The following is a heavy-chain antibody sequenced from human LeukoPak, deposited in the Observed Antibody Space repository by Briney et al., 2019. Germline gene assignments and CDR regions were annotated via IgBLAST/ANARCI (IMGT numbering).Heavy chain of an antibody. J-gene: IGHJ5*02. CDR2: INSNSGGT. Sequence: ASVKVSCKASGYTFTGCYMHWVRQAPGQGLEWMGWINSNSGGTNYAQKFQGRVTMTRDTSISTAYMELSRLRSDDTAVYYCARGALKGVFSWFDPWGQGTLVTVSS. CDR1: GYTFTGCY. CDR3: ARGALKGVFSWFDP. V-gene: IGHV1-2*02.